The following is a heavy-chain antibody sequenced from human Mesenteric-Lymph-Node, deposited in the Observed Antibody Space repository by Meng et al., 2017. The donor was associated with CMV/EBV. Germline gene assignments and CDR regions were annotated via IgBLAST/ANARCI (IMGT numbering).Heavy chain of an antibody. CDR1: GYTFTDFY. V-gene: IGHV1-2*06. CDR3: ARDNVNPEGFDP. D-gene: IGHD2/OR15-2a*01. J-gene: IGHJ5*02. CDR2: INPNSGVS. Sequence: QVQLVQSRAEVGKPGASVRVPCKASGYTFTDFYIHWVRQAPGQGLEWMGRINPNSGVSNSAQTFQGRVTMTRDTSISTAYMELGRLTSDDTAVYYCARDNVNPEGFDPWGQGTLVTVSS.